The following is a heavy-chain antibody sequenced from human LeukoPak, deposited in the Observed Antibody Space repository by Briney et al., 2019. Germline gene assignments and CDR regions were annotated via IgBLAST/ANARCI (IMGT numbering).Heavy chain of an antibody. CDR1: GFTFSSYG. CDR3: ANFAVGCAWCAFDI. CDR2: IRYDGSNK. J-gene: IGHJ3*02. V-gene: IGHV3-30*02. D-gene: IGHD2-15*01. Sequence: GGSLRLSCAASGFTFSSYGMHWVRQAPGKGLEWVAFIRYDGSNKYYADSVKGRFTISRDNSKNTLYLQMNSLRAEDTAVYYCANFAVGCAWCAFDIWGQGTMVTVSS.